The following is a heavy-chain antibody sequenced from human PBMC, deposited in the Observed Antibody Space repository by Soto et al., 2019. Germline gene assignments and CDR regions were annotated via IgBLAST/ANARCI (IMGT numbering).Heavy chain of an antibody. Sequence: QVQLVESGGGLVKPGGSLRLSCAASGFTFSDYYMSWIRQAPGKGLEWVSYISSSGSTIYYADSVKGRFTISRDNAKNSLYLQMNSLRAEDTAVYYCARWARGYDFWSKSDYYYMDVWGKGTTVTVSS. D-gene: IGHD3-3*01. J-gene: IGHJ6*03. V-gene: IGHV3-11*01. CDR3: ARWARGYDFWSKSDYYYMDV. CDR2: ISSSGSTI. CDR1: GFTFSDYY.